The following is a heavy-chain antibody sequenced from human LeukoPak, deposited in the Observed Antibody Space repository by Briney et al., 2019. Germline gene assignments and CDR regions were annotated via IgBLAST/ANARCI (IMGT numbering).Heavy chain of an antibody. CDR2: TYYSGST. D-gene: IGHD3-22*01. J-gene: IGHJ4*02. V-gene: IGHV4-59*01. CDR1: GGSISSYY. CDR3: ARVNYYDSSGYYWYFDY. Sequence: SETLSLTCTVSGGSISSYYWSWIRQPPGKGLEWIGYTYYSGSTNYNPSLKSRVTISVDTSKNQFSLKLSSVTAADTAVYYCARVNYYDSSGYYWYFDYWGQGTLVTVSS.